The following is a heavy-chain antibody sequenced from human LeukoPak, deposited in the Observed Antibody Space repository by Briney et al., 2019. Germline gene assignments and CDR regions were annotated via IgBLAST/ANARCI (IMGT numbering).Heavy chain of an antibody. CDR1: GFTLSSNY. CDR2: ISSSSSAI. J-gene: IGHJ4*02. CDR3: ARDRGGSYSAIDY. Sequence: PGGSLRLSCAASGFTLSSNYMSWVRQAPGKGLEWVSFISSSSSAIYYADSVKGRFTISRDNAKNSLYLQMNSLRAEDTAVYYCARDRGGSYSAIDYWGQGTLVTVSS. D-gene: IGHD1-26*01. V-gene: IGHV3-48*04.